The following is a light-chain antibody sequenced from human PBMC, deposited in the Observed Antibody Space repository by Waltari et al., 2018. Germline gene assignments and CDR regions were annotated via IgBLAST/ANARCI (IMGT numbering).Light chain of an antibody. CDR1: QSISSR. V-gene: IGKV1-39*01. J-gene: IGKJ3*01. CDR2: AAS. CDR3: QQSYSTSFT. Sequence: MQMTQSPSFLSASVGDRVTITCRARQSISSRLNWYQQRPGKAPNLLIYAASSLRTGVPSRFSGSGSGTDFILTISSLQPEDFATYYCQQSYSTSFTFGPGTKVDLK.